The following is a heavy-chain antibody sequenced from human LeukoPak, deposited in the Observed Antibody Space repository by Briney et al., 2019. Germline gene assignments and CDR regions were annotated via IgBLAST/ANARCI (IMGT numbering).Heavy chain of an antibody. J-gene: IGHJ4*02. CDR2: IYYTET. CDR3: ASRKLGNDY. CDR1: GGSVSDYY. V-gene: IGHV4-59*02. D-gene: IGHD7-27*01. Sequence: SETLSLTCTVSGGSVSDYYWGWIRQSPGKALEWIGYIYYTETSYNPSLKSRVTISADTSRDQFSLKLSSVTAADTAVYYCASRKLGNDYWGQGTLVTVSS.